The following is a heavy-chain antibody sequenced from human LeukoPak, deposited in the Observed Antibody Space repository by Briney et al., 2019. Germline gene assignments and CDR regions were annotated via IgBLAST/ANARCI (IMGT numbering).Heavy chain of an antibody. V-gene: IGHV3-21*01. CDR2: ISSGGNYI. J-gene: IGHJ4*02. Sequence: GGSLRLSCADSGFIFSSYSMSWVRQAPGKGLQWVSSISSGGNYIYYADSVKGRFTISRDNAKNSLSLQMNSLRAEDTAVYYCASGYRVDYWGQGTLVTVSS. CDR3: ASGYRVDY. D-gene: IGHD3-22*01. CDR1: GFIFSSYS.